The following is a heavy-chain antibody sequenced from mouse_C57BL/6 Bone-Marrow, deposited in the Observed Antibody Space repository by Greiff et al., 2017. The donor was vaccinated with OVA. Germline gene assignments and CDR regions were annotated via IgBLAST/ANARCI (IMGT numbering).Heavy chain of an antibody. CDR1: GFTFSSYA. D-gene: IGHD1-1*01. V-gene: IGHV5-9-1*02. CDR3: TRVDYYYGPAWFAY. CDR2: ISSGGDYI. J-gene: IGHJ3*01. Sequence: EVKLMKSGEGLVKPGGSLKLSCAASGFTFSSYAMSWVRQTPEKRLEWVAYISSGGDYIYYADTVKGRFTISRDNARNTLYLQMSSLKSEDTAMYYCTRVDYYYGPAWFAYWGQGTLVTVSA.